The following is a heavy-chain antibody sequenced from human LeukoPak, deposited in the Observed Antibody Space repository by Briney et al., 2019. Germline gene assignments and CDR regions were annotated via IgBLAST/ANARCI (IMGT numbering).Heavy chain of an antibody. J-gene: IGHJ4*02. V-gene: IGHV3-21*01. CDR3: ARDSFTYGSGTYPFDY. CDR1: GFTFSSYS. CDR2: INSDNSYI. Sequence: GGPLRLSCAASGFTFSSYSMNWVRQAPGKGLEWVSSINSDNSYIYYADSVKGRFTISRDNAKNSFYLQMNSLRAEDTAVYYCARDSFTYGSGTYPFDYWGQGTLVTVSS. D-gene: IGHD3-10*01.